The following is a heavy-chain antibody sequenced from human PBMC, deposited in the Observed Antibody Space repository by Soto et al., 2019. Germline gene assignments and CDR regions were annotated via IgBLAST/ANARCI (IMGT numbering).Heavy chain of an antibody. CDR2: IYYSGST. CDR1: GGSISGDY. J-gene: IGHJ4*03. V-gene: IGHV4-59*01. CDR3: ARDQYYYDSSGYYWGPLFDY. Sequence: SETLSLTCIVAGGSISGDYGCWIRQPPGKGLEWIGYIYYSGSTNYNPSLKSRVTISVDTSKNQFSLKLSSVTAADTAVYYCARDQYYYDSSGYYWGPLFDYWGQGTTVTVSS. D-gene: IGHD3-22*01.